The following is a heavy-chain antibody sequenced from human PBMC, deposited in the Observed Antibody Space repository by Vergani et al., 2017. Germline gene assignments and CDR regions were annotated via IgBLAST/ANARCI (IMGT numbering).Heavy chain of an antibody. D-gene: IGHD6-13*01. CDR2: IYYSGST. V-gene: IGHV4-31*11. Sequence: QVQLQQWGAGLLKPSETLSLTCAVSGGSISSGGYYWSWIRQHPGKGLEWIGYIYYSGSTYYNPSLKSRVTISVDTSKNQFSLKLSSVTAADTAVYYCARRKMYSSSFTDYYFDYWGQGTLVTVSS. J-gene: IGHJ4*02. CDR1: GGSISSGGYY. CDR3: ARRKMYSSSFTDYYFDY.